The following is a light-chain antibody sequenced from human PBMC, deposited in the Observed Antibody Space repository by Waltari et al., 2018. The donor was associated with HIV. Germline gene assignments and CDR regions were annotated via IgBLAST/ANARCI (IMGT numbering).Light chain of an antibody. V-gene: IGKV3-15*01. Sequence: EIVVTQFPAALSVSPGERASLSCIASQSVSTNLAWYHQVSGQAPRLLISDSSNRATGVPDRFSGSGSGTQFTLTISSLQSEDSGVYYCQSYSDWPRAFGLGTKVEV. J-gene: IGKJ1*01. CDR3: QSYSDWPRA. CDR1: QSVSTN. CDR2: DSS.